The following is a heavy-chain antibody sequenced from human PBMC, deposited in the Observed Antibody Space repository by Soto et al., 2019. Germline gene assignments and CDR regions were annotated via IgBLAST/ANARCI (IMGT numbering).Heavy chain of an antibody. CDR2: ISGKNGNT. CDR1: GYNFSDFG. V-gene: IGHV1-18*04. Sequence: QVHLVQSGGELKKPGASVKVSCRASGYNFSDFGITWVRQAPGQGLEWMGWISGKNGNTNYAQKVQGRVTLTADTSTRTAYMEMRALTSDDTRIYYAARSDYYDDTGAFENWGKGTRVTVCS. CDR3: ARSDYYDDTGAFEN. D-gene: IGHD3-3*01. J-gene: IGHJ4*02.